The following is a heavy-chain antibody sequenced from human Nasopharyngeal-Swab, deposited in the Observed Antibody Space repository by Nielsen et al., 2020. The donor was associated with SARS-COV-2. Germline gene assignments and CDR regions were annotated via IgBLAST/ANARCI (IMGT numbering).Heavy chain of an antibody. CDR1: GDSINSHF. CDR3: ARDRALRFLEWLNGVRAFDI. V-gene: IGHV4-59*11. CDR2: ISYGGST. D-gene: IGHD3-3*01. J-gene: IGHJ3*02. Sequence: SETLSLTCTVSGDSINSHFWSWIRQPPGKGLDWIGYISYGGSTNYNPSLRSRVTISVDKSKNQFSLKLSSVTAADTAVYYCARDRALRFLEWLNGVRAFDIWGQGTMVTVSS.